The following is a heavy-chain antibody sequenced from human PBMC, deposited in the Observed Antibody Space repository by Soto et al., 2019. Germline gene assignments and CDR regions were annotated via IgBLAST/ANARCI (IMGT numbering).Heavy chain of an antibody. V-gene: IGHV1-69*04. Sequence: GASVKVSCKASGGTFSSYTISWVRQAPGQGLEWMGRIIPILGIANYAQKFQGRVTITADKSTSTAYMELSSLRSEDTAVYYCARESGNFDWSHEGPKVLYYYYGMDVWGQGTTVTVSS. CDR2: IIPILGIA. CDR1: GGTFSSYT. J-gene: IGHJ6*02. D-gene: IGHD3-9*01. CDR3: ARESGNFDWSHEGPKVLYYYYGMDV.